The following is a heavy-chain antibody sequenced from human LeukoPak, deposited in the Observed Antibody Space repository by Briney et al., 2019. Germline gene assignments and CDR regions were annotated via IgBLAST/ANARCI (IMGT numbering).Heavy chain of an antibody. Sequence: SETLSLTCTVSGVSISSGDYYWSWIRQPPGKGLEWIGYIYYSGSTNYNPSLKSRVTISVDTSKNQFSLKLSSVTAADTAVYYCARALGYYDSSGRYFDYWGQGTLVTVSS. CDR3: ARALGYYDSSGRYFDY. D-gene: IGHD3-22*01. J-gene: IGHJ4*02. CDR2: IYYSGST. V-gene: IGHV4-61*08. CDR1: GVSISSGDYY.